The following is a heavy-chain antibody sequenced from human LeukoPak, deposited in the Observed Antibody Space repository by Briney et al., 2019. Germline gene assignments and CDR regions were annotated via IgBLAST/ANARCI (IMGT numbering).Heavy chain of an antibody. CDR2: IKQDGSEK. V-gene: IGHV3-7*01. D-gene: IGHD6-6*01. Sequence: GGSLRLSCAASGFTFSSYWMSWVRQAPGKGLEWVANIKQDGSEKYYVDSVKGRFTISRDNAKNSLYLQMNSLRAEDTAVYYCARQSLAARRPNWFDPWGQGTLVTVSS. CDR1: GFTFSSYW. CDR3: ARQSLAARRPNWFDP. J-gene: IGHJ5*02.